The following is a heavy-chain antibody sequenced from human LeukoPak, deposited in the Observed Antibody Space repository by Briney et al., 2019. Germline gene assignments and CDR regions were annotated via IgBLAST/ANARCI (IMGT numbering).Heavy chain of an antibody. D-gene: IGHD3-10*01. CDR2: ISSSSSYI. CDR3: ARESLLWFGVDAFDI. J-gene: IGHJ3*02. V-gene: IGHV3-21*01. CDR1: GFTFSSYS. Sequence: AGGSLRPSCAASGFTFSSYSMNWVRQAPGKGLEWVSSISSSSSYIYYADSVKGRFTISRDNAKNSLYLQMNSLRAEDTGVYYCARESLLWFGVDAFDIWGQGTMVTVSS.